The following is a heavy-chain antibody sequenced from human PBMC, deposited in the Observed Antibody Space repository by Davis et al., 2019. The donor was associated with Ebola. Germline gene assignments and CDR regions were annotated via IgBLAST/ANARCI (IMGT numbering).Heavy chain of an antibody. CDR3: TLKIAAAGT. V-gene: IGHV3-15*01. J-gene: IGHJ4*02. CDR1: EFTFSSYT. D-gene: IGHD6-13*01. Sequence: GGSLRLSCAASEFTFSSYTMGWVRQAPGKGLEWVGRIKSKTDGGTTDYAAPVKGRFTISRDDSKNTLYLHMNSLKTEDTAVYYCTLKIAAAGTWGQGTLVTVSS. CDR2: IKSKTDGGTT.